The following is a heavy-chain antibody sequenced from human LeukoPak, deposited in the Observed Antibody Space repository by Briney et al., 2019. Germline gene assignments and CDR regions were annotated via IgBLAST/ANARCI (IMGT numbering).Heavy chain of an antibody. Sequence: PGGSLRLSCAASGFTFSSYSMNWVRQAPGKGLEWVSSISSSSSYIYYADSVKGRFTISRDNAKNSLYLQMNSLRAEDTAVYYCARDDCGGGSPACFYYYYGMDVWGQGTTVTVSS. J-gene: IGHJ6*02. V-gene: IGHV3-21*01. CDR1: GFTFSSYS. CDR3: ARDDCGGGSPACFYYYYGMDV. CDR2: ISSSSSYI. D-gene: IGHD2-15*01.